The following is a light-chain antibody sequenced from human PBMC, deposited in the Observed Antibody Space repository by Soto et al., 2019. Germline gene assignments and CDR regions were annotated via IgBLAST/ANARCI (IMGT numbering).Light chain of an antibody. Sequence: EIVLTQSPATLSLSLGEGATLSCRASQSVSSHLTWYQQKPGQAPRLLIYDASNRATGIPDRFSGSGSGTDFTLTISSLEPEDFAVYYCQQRSNWPPEFTFGPGTKVDIK. CDR2: DAS. CDR3: QQRSNWPPEFT. CDR1: QSVSSH. V-gene: IGKV3-11*01. J-gene: IGKJ3*01.